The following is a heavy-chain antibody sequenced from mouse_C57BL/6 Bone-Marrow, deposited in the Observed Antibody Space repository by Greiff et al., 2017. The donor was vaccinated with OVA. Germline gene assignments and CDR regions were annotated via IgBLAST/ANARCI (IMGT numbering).Heavy chain of an antibody. Sequence: EVQLVESVGGLVKPGGSLKLSCAASGFTFSDSGMHWVRQAPEKGLEWVAYISSGSSTIYYADTVKGRFTISRDNAKNTLFLQMTSLRSEDTAMYYCARPFITTWGAMDYWGQGTSVTVSS. CDR3: ARPFITTWGAMDY. D-gene: IGHD1-1*01. V-gene: IGHV5-17*01. J-gene: IGHJ4*01. CDR1: GFTFSDSG. CDR2: ISSGSSTI.